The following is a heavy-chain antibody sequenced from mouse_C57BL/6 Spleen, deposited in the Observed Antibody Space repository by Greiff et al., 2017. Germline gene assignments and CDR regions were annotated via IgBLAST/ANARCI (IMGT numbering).Heavy chain of an antibody. CDR1: GFTFSDYG. CDR2: ISSGSSTI. J-gene: IGHJ2*01. D-gene: IGHD1-1*01. Sequence: EVMLVESGGGLVKPGGSLKLSCAASGFTFSDYGMHWVRQAPEKGLEWVAYISSGSSTIYYADTVKGRFTISRDNAKNTLFLQMTSLRSEDTAMYYCARPYYYGSSYVGYYFDYWGQGTTLTVSS. V-gene: IGHV5-17*01. CDR3: ARPYYYGSSYVGYYFDY.